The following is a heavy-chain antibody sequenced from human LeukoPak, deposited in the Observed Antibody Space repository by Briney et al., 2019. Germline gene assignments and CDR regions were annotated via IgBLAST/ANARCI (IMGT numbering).Heavy chain of an antibody. D-gene: IGHD3-9*01. CDR1: GGSISSSSYY. CDR3: ARHLAYYYILTGWQVDAFDI. CDR2: VYYFGNT. Sequence: PSETLSLTCTVSGGSISSSSYYWGWVRQPPGKGLAWIGSVYYFGNTYYSPSLKSRVTISVDTSKNQFSLKLSSVTAADTAVYYCARHLAYYYILTGWQVDAFDIWGQGTMVTVSS. J-gene: IGHJ3*02. V-gene: IGHV4-39*01.